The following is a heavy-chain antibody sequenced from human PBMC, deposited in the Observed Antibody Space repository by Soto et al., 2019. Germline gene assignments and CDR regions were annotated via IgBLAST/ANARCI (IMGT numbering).Heavy chain of an antibody. CDR1: GGSISSSSYY. CDR3: ARMSPYPYSSSWYFDY. J-gene: IGHJ4*02. Sequence: SETLSLTCTVSGGSISSSSYYWGWIRQPPGKGLEWIGSIYYSGSTYYNPSLKSRVTISVDTSKNQFSLKLSSVTAADTAVYYCARMSPYPYSSSWYFDYWGQGTLVTVSS. V-gene: IGHV4-39*01. D-gene: IGHD6-13*01. CDR2: IYYSGST.